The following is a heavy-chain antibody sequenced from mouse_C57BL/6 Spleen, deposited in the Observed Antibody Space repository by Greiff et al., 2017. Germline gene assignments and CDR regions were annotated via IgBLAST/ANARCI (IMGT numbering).Heavy chain of an antibody. D-gene: IGHD1-1*01. CDR1: GFTFSSYG. CDR2: ISSGGSYT. J-gene: IGHJ2*01. V-gene: IGHV5-6*01. Sequence: EVQVVESGGDLVKPGGSLKLSCAASGFTFSSYGMSWVRQTPDKRLEWVATISSGGSYTYYPDSVKGRFTISRDNAKNTLYLQMSSLKSEDTAMYYCARQGGSSYYFDYWGQGTTLTVSS. CDR3: ARQGGSSYYFDY.